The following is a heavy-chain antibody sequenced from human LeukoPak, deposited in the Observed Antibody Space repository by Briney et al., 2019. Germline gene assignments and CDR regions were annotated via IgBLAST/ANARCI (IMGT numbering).Heavy chain of an antibody. Sequence: GGSLSLSCTASGFTLSRYWMHWVRQVPGKGLVWVSRVNTEGSSTNYADSVKGRFIISRDNAKNTLYLQMNSLRAEDTALYFCARDGGSRGVPLDCWGQGTLVTVSS. CDR2: VNTEGSST. V-gene: IGHV3-74*01. CDR3: ARDGGSRGVPLDC. J-gene: IGHJ4*02. D-gene: IGHD2-15*01. CDR1: GFTLSRYW.